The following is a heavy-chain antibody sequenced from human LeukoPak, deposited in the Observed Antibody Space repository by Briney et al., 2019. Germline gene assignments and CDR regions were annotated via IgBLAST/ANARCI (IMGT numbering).Heavy chain of an antibody. CDR3: ARNPSLHIVVVTAIDY. V-gene: IGHV4-39*01. J-gene: IGHJ4*02. CDR2: INYSGRA. CDR1: GDSISSSSYY. Sequence: SETLSLTCTVSGDSISSSSYYWGWIRQPPGKGLEWIGNINYSGRAYYNPSLKSRVTISVDTSKNQFSLKLSSVTAADTAVYYCARNPSLHIVVVTAIDYWGLGTLVTVSS. D-gene: IGHD2-21*02.